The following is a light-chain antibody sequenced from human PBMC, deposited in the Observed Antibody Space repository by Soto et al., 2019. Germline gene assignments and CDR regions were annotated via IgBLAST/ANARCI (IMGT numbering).Light chain of an antibody. CDR1: QSVSSSY. V-gene: IGKV3-20*01. Sequence: EIVLTQSPGTLSLSPGERATLSCRASQSVSSSYLAWYQQKPGQAPRLLIYGTSSRATATPDRFSGSGSGQDLTPTIHRLEPEEFAMYYCQGYGKSSWTLGQGTKVEIK. CDR3: QGYGKSSWT. J-gene: IGKJ1*01. CDR2: GTS.